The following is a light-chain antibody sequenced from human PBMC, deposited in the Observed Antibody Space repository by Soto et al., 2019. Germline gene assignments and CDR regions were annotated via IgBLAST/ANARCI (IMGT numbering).Light chain of an antibody. J-gene: IGKJ1*01. Sequence: EIVMTQSPATLSVSPGERATLSCRASQSVSSNLAWYQKKPGQAPRLLIYGASTRATGIPARFSGSGSETEFTLTISSLQSEDFAVYYCQQYNNWWTFGQGTKVEIK. CDR3: QQYNNWWT. CDR2: GAS. V-gene: IGKV3-15*01. CDR1: QSVSSN.